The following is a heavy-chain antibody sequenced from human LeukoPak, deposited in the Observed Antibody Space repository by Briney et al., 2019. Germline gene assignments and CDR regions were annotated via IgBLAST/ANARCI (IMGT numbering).Heavy chain of an antibody. CDR1: GFTVSSNQ. CDR2: IYSGGNT. CDR3: ARDAKNVRDNSGWRGFWYFDL. V-gene: IGHV3-66*01. D-gene: IGHD6-19*01. J-gene: IGHJ2*01. Sequence: GGSLRLSCAASGFTVSSNQMSWVRQAPGKGLEWVSVIYSGGNTNSADSVKGRFTISRDSSKNTLYLQMDSLRAEDTAVYYCARDAKNVRDNSGWRGFWYFDLWGRGTQVTVSS.